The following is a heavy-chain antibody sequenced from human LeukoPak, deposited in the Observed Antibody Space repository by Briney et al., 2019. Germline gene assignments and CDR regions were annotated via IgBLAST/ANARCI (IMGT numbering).Heavy chain of an antibody. CDR1: GYTFTSYG. V-gene: IGHV1-18*01. CDR3: ARVPYGDYPFDY. J-gene: IGHJ4*02. D-gene: IGHD4-17*01. Sequence: ASVTLSCKASGYTFTSYGISWVRQAPGQGLEWMGWISAYNGNTNYAQKLQGRVTMTTDTSTSTAYMELRSLRSDDTAVYYCARVPYGDYPFDYWGQGTLVTVSS. CDR2: ISAYNGNT.